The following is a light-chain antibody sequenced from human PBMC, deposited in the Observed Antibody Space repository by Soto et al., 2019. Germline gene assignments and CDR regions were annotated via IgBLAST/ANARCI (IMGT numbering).Light chain of an antibody. V-gene: IGLV6-57*01. CDR3: QSYDSTHVV. CDR1: SGSIAGDY. CDR2: EDT. J-gene: IGLJ2*01. Sequence: FMLTQPHSVSESPGKTVTISCTRSSGSIAGDYVQWYQQRPGSSPTTVIYEDTQRPSGVPDRFSGSIDRSSNSASLTISGLRAEDDADCNCQSYDSTHVVFGGGTKLTVL.